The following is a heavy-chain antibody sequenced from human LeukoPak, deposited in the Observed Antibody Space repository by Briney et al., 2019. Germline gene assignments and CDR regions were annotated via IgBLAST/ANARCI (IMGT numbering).Heavy chain of an antibody. Sequence: GGSLRLSCAASGFTLSSYAMHWVRQAPGKGREWVAVIWYDGSNKDYTDSVKARFTISRDNPKNRLNLQMKSLRAEDTAGYYGPRDYRAYYESSAWDYGGQGTLVTVPS. CDR1: GFTLSSYA. J-gene: IGHJ4*02. D-gene: IGHD3-22*01. V-gene: IGHV3-33*01. CDR3: PRDYRAYYESSAWDY. CDR2: IWYDGSNK.